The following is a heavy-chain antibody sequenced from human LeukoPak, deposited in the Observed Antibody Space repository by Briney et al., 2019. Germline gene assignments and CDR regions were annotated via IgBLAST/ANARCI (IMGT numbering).Heavy chain of an antibody. CDR1: GFTFSSYS. D-gene: IGHD4-17*01. J-gene: IGHJ4*02. CDR3: AHTYGDSDY. V-gene: IGHV3-48*01. Sequence: GGSLRLSCAASGFTFSSYSMNWVRQAPGRGLEWVSYISSSSSSNVYYADSVRGRFTISRDNARNSLYLQMNSLRAEDTAVYYCAHTYGDSDYWGQGTLVTVSS. CDR2: ISSSSSSNV.